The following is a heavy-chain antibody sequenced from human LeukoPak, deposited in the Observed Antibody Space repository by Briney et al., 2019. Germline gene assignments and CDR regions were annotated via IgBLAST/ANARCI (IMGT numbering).Heavy chain of an antibody. CDR3: ARDQGDYYDSSGYVDY. J-gene: IGHJ4*02. V-gene: IGHV3-21*01. CDR2: ISSSSSYI. D-gene: IGHD3-22*01. Sequence: GGSLRLSCAASGFTFSSCSMNWVRQAPGKGLEWVSSISSSSSYIYYADSVKGRFTISRDNAKNSLYLQMNSLRAEDTAVYYCARDQGDYYDSSGYVDYWGQGTLVTVSS. CDR1: GFTFSSCS.